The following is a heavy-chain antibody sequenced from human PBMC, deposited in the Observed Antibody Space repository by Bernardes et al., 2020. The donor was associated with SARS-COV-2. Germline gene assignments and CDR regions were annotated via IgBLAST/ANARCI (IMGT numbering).Heavy chain of an antibody. Sequence: TLSLTSAVYGGSFSGYYWSWIRQPPGKGLEWIGEINHSGSTNYNPSLKSRVTISVDTSKNQFSLKLSSVTAADTAVYYCARGQFRITIFGVVINDAFDIWGQGTMVTVSS. CDR1: GGSFSGYY. V-gene: IGHV4-34*01. CDR2: INHSGST. J-gene: IGHJ3*02. D-gene: IGHD3-3*01. CDR3: ARGQFRITIFGVVINDAFDI.